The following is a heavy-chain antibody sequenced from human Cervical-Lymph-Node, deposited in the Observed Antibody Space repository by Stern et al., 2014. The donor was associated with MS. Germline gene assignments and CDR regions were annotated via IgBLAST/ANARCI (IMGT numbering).Heavy chain of an antibody. CDR3: ARGIAVAGLDY. V-gene: IGHV1-8*01. J-gene: IGHJ4*02. CDR2: MNTNSGNT. Sequence: VHLVESGAEVKKPGASMKVSCKASGYTFTSCDINWVRQATGQGLARMGWMNTNSGNTGHAKKLQGRVTMTRNTSISTAYMELSSLRSEDTAVYYCARGIAVAGLDYWGQGTLVTVSS. D-gene: IGHD6-19*01. CDR1: GYTFTSCD.